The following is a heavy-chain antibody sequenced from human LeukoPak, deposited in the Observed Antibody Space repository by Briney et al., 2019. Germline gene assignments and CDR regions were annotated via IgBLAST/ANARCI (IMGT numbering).Heavy chain of an antibody. CDR1: GYTFTSYW. CDR2: IYPGDSDT. V-gene: IGHV5-51*01. D-gene: IGHD6-13*01. Sequence: GESQKISCKGSGYTFTSYWIAWVRQMPGKGLEWMGIIYPGDSDTRYSPSFEGQVTISADKSIYTDYLQWSSLKASDTAMYYCAKGSSNWSPHDYWGQGTLVTVSS. J-gene: IGHJ4*02. CDR3: AKGSSNWSPHDY.